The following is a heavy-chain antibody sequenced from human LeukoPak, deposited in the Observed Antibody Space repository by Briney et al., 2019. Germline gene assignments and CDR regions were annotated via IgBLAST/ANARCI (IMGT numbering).Heavy chain of an antibody. CDR2: IYPGDSDT. V-gene: IGHV5-51*01. J-gene: IGHJ4*02. CDR1: GYSFTRYW. Sequence: GESLKISCKSSGYSFTRYWIAWVGQMPGKGLEWMGIIYPGDSDTRYSPSFQGQVTIPVDKSINTAYLQWSSLKASDTAIYFCARHGIGVNYVGYSDWGQGTLVTVSS. CDR3: ARHGIGVNYVGYSD. D-gene: IGHD5-12*01.